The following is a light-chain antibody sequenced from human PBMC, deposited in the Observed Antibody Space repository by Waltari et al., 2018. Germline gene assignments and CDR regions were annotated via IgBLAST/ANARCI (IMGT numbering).Light chain of an antibody. Sequence: AIRITQSPSSLSASTGDRVTITCRASQGISSYLAWYQQKPGKAPKLLIYAASTLQRGVPLRFSGSGSGTDFTLSISCLQSEDFATYYCQQYYDYQRSFGQGTKVEIK. CDR1: QGISSY. V-gene: IGKV1-8*01. CDR2: AAS. J-gene: IGKJ1*01. CDR3: QQYYDYQRS.